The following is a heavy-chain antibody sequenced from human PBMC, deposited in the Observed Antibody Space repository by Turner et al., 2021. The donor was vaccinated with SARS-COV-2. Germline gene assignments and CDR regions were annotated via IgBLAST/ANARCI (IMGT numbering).Heavy chain of an antibody. V-gene: IGHV4-39*01. CDR3: ARPNTYYYGSGDSYGKSHNWFDP. Sequence: YYWGWIRQPPGKGLEWIGSIYYSGSTYYNRSRKSRVTISVDTSKNQFSLKLSSVTAADTAVYYCARPNTYYYGSGDSYGKSHNWFDPWGQGTLVTVSS. D-gene: IGHD3-10*01. CDR1: YY. CDR2: IYYSGST. J-gene: IGHJ5*02.